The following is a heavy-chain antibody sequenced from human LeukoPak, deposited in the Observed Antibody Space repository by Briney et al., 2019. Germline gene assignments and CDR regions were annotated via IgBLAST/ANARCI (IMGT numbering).Heavy chain of an antibody. D-gene: IGHD5-18*01. CDR2: ISGSGTNT. CDR3: VRGMGYTSGTELFDD. J-gene: IGHJ4*02. Sequence: GGSLRLSCAASGFTFSSYAMSWVRQAPGKGLEWVSAISGSGTNTYYADSVKGRFTISRDNSKNSLYLQMNSLRAEDTAIYYCVRGMGYTSGTELFDDWGQGTLVTVSS. V-gene: IGHV3-23*01. CDR1: GFTFSSYA.